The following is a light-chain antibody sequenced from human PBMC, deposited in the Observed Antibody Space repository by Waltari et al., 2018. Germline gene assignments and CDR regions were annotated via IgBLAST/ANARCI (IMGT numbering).Light chain of an antibody. J-gene: IGLJ2*01. Sequence: QSVLTQPPSVSGAPGQRVTISCTGSSSNTGAGYDVNWYQQLPGTAPKLLIYGNSNRLSGVPDRVSGPKSGASASLAISGLQAEDEAEYYCQAYDRSLSGSVFGGGTKLTVL. V-gene: IGLV1-40*01. CDR3: QAYDRSLSGSV. CDR1: SSNTGAGYD. CDR2: GNS.